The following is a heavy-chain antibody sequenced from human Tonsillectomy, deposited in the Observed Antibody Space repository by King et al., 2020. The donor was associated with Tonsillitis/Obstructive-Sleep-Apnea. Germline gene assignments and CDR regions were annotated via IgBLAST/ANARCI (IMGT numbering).Heavy chain of an antibody. CDR1: GYTFTTYY. CDR3: ARETHCTTDYGIHF. J-gene: IGHJ6*01. Sequence: VQLVQSGAEVKKPGASVRVSCKASGYTFTTYYMHWVRQAPGQGLEWMGIINPSGGSTSYAQKFQGRVTMTRDTSTSTVYMELSSLRAEDTAVYYCARETHCTTDYGIHFWGQGTTVSVPS. CDR2: INPSGGST. V-gene: IGHV1-46*01. D-gene: IGHD1-1*01.